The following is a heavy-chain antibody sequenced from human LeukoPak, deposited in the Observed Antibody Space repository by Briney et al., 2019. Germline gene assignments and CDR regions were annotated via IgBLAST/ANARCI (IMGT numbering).Heavy chain of an antibody. V-gene: IGHV3-21*01. CDR1: GFTFSSYS. D-gene: IGHD6-19*01. Sequence: GGSLRLSCAASGFTFSSYSMNWVRQAPGKGLEWVSSISSSSSYIYYADSVKGRFTISRDNAKNSLYLQMNSLRAEDTAVYYRARSISVAGAYYYGMDVWGQGTTVTVSS. J-gene: IGHJ6*02. CDR3: ARSISVAGAYYYGMDV. CDR2: ISSSSSYI.